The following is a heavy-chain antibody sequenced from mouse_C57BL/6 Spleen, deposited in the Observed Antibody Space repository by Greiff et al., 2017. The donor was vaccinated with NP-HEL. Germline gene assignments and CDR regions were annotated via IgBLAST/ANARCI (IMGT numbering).Heavy chain of an antibody. CDR1: GYTFTSYW. V-gene: IGHV1-7*01. J-gene: IGHJ2*01. D-gene: IGHD2-4*01. CDR2: INPSSGYT. Sequence: QVQLKQSGAELAKPGASVKLSCKASGYTFTSYWMHWVKQRPGQGLEWIGYINPSSGYTKYNQKFKDKATLTADKSSSTAYMQLSSLTYEDSAVYYCARSVGMIRDYFDYWGQGTTLTVSS. CDR3: ARSVGMIRDYFDY.